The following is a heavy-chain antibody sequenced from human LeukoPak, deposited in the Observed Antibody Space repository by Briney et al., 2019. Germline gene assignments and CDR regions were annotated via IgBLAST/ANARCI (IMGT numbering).Heavy chain of an antibody. D-gene: IGHD6-13*01. CDR3: ARRPYIAAGAFDI. Sequence: PSETLSLTCTVSGGSISSGDYYWSWIRQPPGKGLEWIGYIYYSGSTNYNPSLKSRVTISVDTSKNQFSPKLSSVTAADTAVYYCARRPYIAAGAFDIWGQGTMVTVSS. V-gene: IGHV4-61*08. J-gene: IGHJ3*02. CDR2: IYYSGST. CDR1: GGSISSGDYY.